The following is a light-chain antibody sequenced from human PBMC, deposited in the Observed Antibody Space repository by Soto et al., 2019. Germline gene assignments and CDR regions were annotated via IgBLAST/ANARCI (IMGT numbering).Light chain of an antibody. Sequence: DIQMTQSPSSLSASVGDRVTITCRASQNIGSSLNWYQQKPGKAPNALIYGASSLRSGVPSRFSGSGSETDFTLTISSLQPDDFATYYCQQSSTATRTFGQGTKVEIK. CDR1: QNIGSS. V-gene: IGKV1-39*01. CDR2: GAS. CDR3: QQSSTATRT. J-gene: IGKJ1*01.